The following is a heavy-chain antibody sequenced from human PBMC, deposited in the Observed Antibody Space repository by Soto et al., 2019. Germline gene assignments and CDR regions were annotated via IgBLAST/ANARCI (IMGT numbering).Heavy chain of an antibody. J-gene: IGHJ6*02. CDR3: ARATNFWSGYRYYYYGMDV. CDR2: ISYGGSI. CDR1: SGSISNNDYS. Sequence: KTSETLSLTCTVSSGSISNNDYSWSWIRQHPGKGLEWIGYISYGGSIHYNPSLKSRVAISVDPSKNQFSLKLRSVTAADTAVYYCARATNFWSGYRYYYYGMDVWGQGTTVTVSS. V-gene: IGHV4-31*03. D-gene: IGHD3-3*01.